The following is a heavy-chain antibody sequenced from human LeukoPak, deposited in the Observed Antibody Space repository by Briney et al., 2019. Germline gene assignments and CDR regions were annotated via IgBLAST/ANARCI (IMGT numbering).Heavy chain of an antibody. Sequence: GGSLRLSCAASGFTFSTYAMHWVRQAPGRGLEWVAVISYDGSDKYYADSVKGRFTISRDNSKNTLYLQMNSLRAEDTTVYYCARDVHSYSGSQVYYHYYYGMDVWGQGTTVTVSS. CDR3: ARDVHSYSGSQVYYHYYYGMDV. CDR2: ISYDGSDK. J-gene: IGHJ6*02. V-gene: IGHV3-30*04. D-gene: IGHD1-26*01. CDR1: GFTFSTYA.